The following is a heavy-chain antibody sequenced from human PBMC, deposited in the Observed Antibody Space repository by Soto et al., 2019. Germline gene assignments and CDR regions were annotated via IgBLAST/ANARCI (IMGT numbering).Heavy chain of an antibody. CDR3: ARDVSGYSSSWYPSYFDY. CDR1: GGTFSSYA. V-gene: IGHV1-69*13. D-gene: IGHD6-13*01. CDR2: IIPIFGTA. Sequence: SVKVFCKASGGTFSSYAISWVRQAPGQGLEWMGGIIPIFGTANYAQKFQGRVTITADESTSTAYMELSSLRSEDTAVYYCARDVSGYSSSWYPSYFDYWGQGTLVTVSS. J-gene: IGHJ4*02.